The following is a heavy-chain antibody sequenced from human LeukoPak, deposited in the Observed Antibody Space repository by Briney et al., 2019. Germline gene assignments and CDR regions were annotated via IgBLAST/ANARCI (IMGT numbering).Heavy chain of an antibody. CDR1: GGSISSSNW. D-gene: IGHD2-15*01. J-gene: IGHJ4*02. V-gene: IGHV4-4*02. Sequence: SETLSLTCAVSGGSISSSNWWSWVRQPPGKGLEWIGEIYHSGSTNYNPSLKSRVTISVDKSKNQFSLKLSSVTAADTAVYYCARVRRGGRGGADYWGQGTLVTVSS. CDR3: ARVRRGGRGGADY. CDR2: IYHSGST.